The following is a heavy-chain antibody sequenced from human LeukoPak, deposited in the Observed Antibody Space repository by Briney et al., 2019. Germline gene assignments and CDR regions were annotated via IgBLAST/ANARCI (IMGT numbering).Heavy chain of an antibody. CDR3: ARNENSGWGYFDY. D-gene: IGHD5-12*01. CDR1: RFTFNSYA. CDR2: IGGSNGIT. Sequence: GGSLRLSCAASRFTFNSYAMSWVRQAPGKGLEWVSVIGGSNGITFYVGSVKGRFTISRDNSKDTLYLQMNSLRAEDTAVYYCARNENSGWGYFDYWGQGTLDTVSS. V-gene: IGHV3-23*01. J-gene: IGHJ4*02.